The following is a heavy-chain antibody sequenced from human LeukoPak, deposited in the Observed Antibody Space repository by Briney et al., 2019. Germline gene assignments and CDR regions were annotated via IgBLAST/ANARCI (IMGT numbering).Heavy chain of an antibody. Sequence: GGSLRLSCAASGFTFSSYAMSWVRQAPGKGLEWVSAISGSGGSTYYADSVKGRFTISRDNSKNTLYLQMNSLRAEDTAVYYCAKDAYYYDSSGYYHSFDYWGQGTLVTVSS. CDR3: AKDAYYYDSSGYYHSFDY. V-gene: IGHV3-23*01. CDR2: ISGSGGST. D-gene: IGHD3-22*01. J-gene: IGHJ4*02. CDR1: GFTFSSYA.